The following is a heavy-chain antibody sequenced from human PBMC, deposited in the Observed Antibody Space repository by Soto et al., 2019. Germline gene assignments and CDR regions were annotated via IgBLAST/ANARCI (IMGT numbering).Heavy chain of an antibody. V-gene: IGHV3-66*01. CDR1: GFTVSSNY. CDR2: IYSGGST. D-gene: IGHD1-26*01. J-gene: IGHJ3*02. Sequence: GSLRLSCAASGFTVSSNYMSWVRQAPGKGLEWVSVIYSGGSTYYADSVKGRFTISRDNSKNTLYLQMNSLRAEDTAVYYCARDSRWELRAFDIWGQGTMVTVSS. CDR3: ARDSRWELRAFDI.